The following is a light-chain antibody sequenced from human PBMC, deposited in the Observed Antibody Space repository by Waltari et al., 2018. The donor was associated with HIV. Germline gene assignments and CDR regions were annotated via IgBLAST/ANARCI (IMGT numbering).Light chain of an antibody. CDR2: NDH. Sequence: SYERTQRASVSVYTGQTAKITCSGAPLPSQDGQWYPQMPGQAPILLIYNDHERPSGIPARVSGSTSVTTVTLTINGVQTEDEADYYCQSTDSRGTLVLFAGGTKLTVL. CDR1: PLPSQD. V-gene: IGLV3-25*03. J-gene: IGLJ2*01. CDR3: QSTDSRGTLVL.